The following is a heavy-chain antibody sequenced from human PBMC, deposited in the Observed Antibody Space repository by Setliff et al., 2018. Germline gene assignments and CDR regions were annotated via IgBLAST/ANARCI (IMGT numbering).Heavy chain of an antibody. D-gene: IGHD3-10*01. V-gene: IGHV4-59*08. CDR1: GGSISSYY. Sequence: ASETLSLTCTVSGGSISSYYWSWIRQPPGKGLEWIGYIYYSGSTNYNPSLKSRVTISVDTSKNQFSLKLSSVTAADTAVYYCARHKSNGSGSYPSLYMDVWGKGIMVTVSS. CDR3: ARHKSNGSGSYPSLYMDV. CDR2: IYYSGST. J-gene: IGHJ6*03.